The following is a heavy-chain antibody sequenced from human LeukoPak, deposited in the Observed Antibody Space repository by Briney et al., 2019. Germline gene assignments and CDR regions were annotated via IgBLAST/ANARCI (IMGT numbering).Heavy chain of an antibody. CDR3: VREAYSYGSTDYYFDL. Sequence: GGSLRLSCAASGFTFSNYGLHWVRQAPGKGLEWVAVIWYDGRKIYYTDSVKGRFTISRDKSKNTLYLQMNNLRAEDTALYSCVREAYSYGSTDYYFDLWGRGTLVTVSS. CDR1: GFTFSNYG. CDR2: IWYDGRKI. J-gene: IGHJ2*01. D-gene: IGHD5-18*01. V-gene: IGHV3-33*01.